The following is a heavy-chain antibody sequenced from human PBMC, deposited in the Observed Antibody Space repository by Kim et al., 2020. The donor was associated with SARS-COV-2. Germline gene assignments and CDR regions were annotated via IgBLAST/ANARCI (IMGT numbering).Heavy chain of an antibody. J-gene: IGHJ5*02. D-gene: IGHD3-9*01. CDR3: ARARSDILTGYYAGFDP. V-gene: IGHV4-4*02. Sequence: LKRRVTISGDKSKNQFSLKLSSVTAADTAVYYCARARSDILTGYYAGFDPWGQGTLVTVSS.